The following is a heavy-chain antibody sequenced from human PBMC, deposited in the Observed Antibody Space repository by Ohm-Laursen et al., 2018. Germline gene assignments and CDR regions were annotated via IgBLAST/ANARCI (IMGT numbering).Heavy chain of an antibody. V-gene: IGHV1-2*02. CDR3: ARDILTGLAEPAFDY. Sequence: GASVKVSCKASGYTFTGYYMHWVRQAPGQGLEWMGWINLNSGGPNYAQKFQGRVTMTRDTSISTAYLELSRLRSDDAAVYYCARDILTGLAEPAFDYWGQGTLVTVSS. D-gene: IGHD3-9*01. CDR2: INLNSGGP. J-gene: IGHJ4*02. CDR1: GYTFTGYY.